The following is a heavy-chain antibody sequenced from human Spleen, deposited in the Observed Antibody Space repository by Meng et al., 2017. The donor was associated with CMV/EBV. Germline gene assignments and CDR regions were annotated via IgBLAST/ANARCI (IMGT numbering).Heavy chain of an antibody. J-gene: IGHJ4*02. CDR3: ARIPTVFAGVFDY. D-gene: IGHD3-16*01. CDR1: GGSMSSSSYY. V-gene: IGHV4-39*07. CDR2: VSDSGST. Sequence: SETLSLSCSVSGGSMSSSSYYWGWIRQPPGKGLEWIGSVSDSGSTSYYPSLKSRVTISVDTSKNQFSLKLSSVTAADTAVYYCARIPTVFAGVFDYWGQGSLVTVSS.